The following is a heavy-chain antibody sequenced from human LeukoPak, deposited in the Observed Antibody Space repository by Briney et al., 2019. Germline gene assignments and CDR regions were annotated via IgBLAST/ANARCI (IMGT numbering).Heavy chain of an antibody. D-gene: IGHD4-17*01. CDR1: GGTFSSYT. CDR3: ARSTTVTTPGYYYGMDV. J-gene: IGHJ6*02. V-gene: IGHV1-69*02. CDR2: IIPILGIA. Sequence: GASVKVSCKASGGTFSSYTISWVRQAPGQGLEWMGRIIPILGIANYAQKFQGRVTITADKSTSTAYMELSSLRSEDTAVYYCARSTTVTTPGYYYGMDVWGQGTTVTVSS.